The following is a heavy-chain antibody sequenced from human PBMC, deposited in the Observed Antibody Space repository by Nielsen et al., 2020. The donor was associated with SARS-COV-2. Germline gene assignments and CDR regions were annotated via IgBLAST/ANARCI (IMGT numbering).Heavy chain of an antibody. CDR3: ARYGGGWSYYYYYYGMDV. CDR2: IIPIFGTA. Sequence: SVKVSCKASGGTFSSYAISWVRQAPGQGLEWMGGIIPIFGTANYAQKFQGRVTITADKSTSTAYMELRSLRSDDTAVYYCARYGGGWSYYYYYYGMDVWGQGTTVTVSS. J-gene: IGHJ6*02. CDR1: GGTFSSYA. D-gene: IGHD6-19*01. V-gene: IGHV1-69*06.